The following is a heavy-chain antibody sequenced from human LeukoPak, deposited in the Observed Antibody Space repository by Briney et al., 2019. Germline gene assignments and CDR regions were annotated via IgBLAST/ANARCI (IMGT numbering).Heavy chain of an antibody. CDR2: ISSSSSTI. CDR3: ARDFSYYDFWSGYSLGKGNFDY. J-gene: IGHJ4*02. D-gene: IGHD3-3*01. Sequence: GGSLRLSCAASGFTFSSYSMNWVRQAPGKGLEWVSYISSSSSTIYYADPVKGRFTISRDNAKNSLYLQMNSLRDEDTAVYYCARDFSYYDFWSGYSLGKGNFDYWGQGTLVTVSS. V-gene: IGHV3-48*02. CDR1: GFTFSSYS.